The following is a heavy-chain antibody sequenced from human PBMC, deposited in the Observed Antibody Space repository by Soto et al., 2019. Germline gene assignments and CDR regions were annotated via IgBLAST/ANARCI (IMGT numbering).Heavy chain of an antibody. Sequence: GGSLRLSCAASGFTFINAWMSWVRQAPGKGLEWVGRIKSKTDGGTTDYAAPVKGRFTISRDDSKNTLYLQMNSLKTEDTAVYYCTTGPRWLRVPYFDYWGQGTLVTV. V-gene: IGHV3-15*01. D-gene: IGHD5-12*01. CDR2: IKSKTDGGTT. CDR3: TTGPRWLRVPYFDY. CDR1: GFTFINAW. J-gene: IGHJ4*02.